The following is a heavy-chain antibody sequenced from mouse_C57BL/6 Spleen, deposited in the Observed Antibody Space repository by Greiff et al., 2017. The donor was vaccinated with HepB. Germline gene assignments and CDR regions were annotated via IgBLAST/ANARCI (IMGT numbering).Heavy chain of an antibody. D-gene: IGHD2-4*01. Sequence: EVQRVESGGGLVKPGGSLKLSCAASGFTFSDYGMHWVRQAPEKGLEWVAYISSGSSTIYYADTVKGRFTISRDNAKNTLFLQMTSLRSEDTAMYYCARRDLGLPYAMDYWGQGTSVTVSS. V-gene: IGHV5-17*01. J-gene: IGHJ4*01. CDR2: ISSGSSTI. CDR1: GFTFSDYG. CDR3: ARRDLGLPYAMDY.